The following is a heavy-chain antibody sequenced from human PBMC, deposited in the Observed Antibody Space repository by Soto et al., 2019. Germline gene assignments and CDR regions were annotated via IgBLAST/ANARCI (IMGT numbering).Heavy chain of an antibody. Sequence: SETLYLTSTVSGGSISSYYWSWIRQPPGKGLEWIGYIYYSGSTNYNPSLKSRVTISVDTSKNQFSLKLSSVTAEDTAIYYCAKKVNSGSGSQYFDYFGQGNLVTVSS. CDR3: AKKVNSGSGSQYFDY. J-gene: IGHJ4*02. D-gene: IGHD3-10*01. CDR2: IYYSGST. CDR1: GGSISSYY. V-gene: IGHV4-59*01.